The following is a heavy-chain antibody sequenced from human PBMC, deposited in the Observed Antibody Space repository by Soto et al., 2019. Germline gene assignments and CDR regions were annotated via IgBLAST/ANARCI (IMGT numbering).Heavy chain of an antibody. Sequence: GGSLRLSCAASGFTFSDYYMSWIRQAPGKGLEWVSYISSSSSYTNYADSVKGRFTISRDNAENSLYLQMNSLRAEDTAVYYCAREGTYCSGGSCQNGMDVWGQGTTVTVSS. CDR3: AREGTYCSGGSCQNGMDV. CDR1: GFTFSDYY. V-gene: IGHV3-11*06. D-gene: IGHD2-15*01. J-gene: IGHJ6*02. CDR2: ISSSSSYT.